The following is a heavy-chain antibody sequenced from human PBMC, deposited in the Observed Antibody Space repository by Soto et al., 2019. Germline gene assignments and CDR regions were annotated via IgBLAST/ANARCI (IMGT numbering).Heavy chain of an antibody. CDR3: ATGKYFLHCFDF. CDR2: ISHRGTT. CDR1: IRSFRHYY. V-gene: IGHV4-34*01. J-gene: IGHJ4*02. D-gene: IGHD1-26*01. Sequence: SETLALTYAVFIRSFRHYYWSWIRQPPGKGLEWIAEISHRGTTNYNPSLKSRVTISADTSKNQFSLKLTSVTAADTAAYYCATGKYFLHCFDFWGQGTLVTVSS.